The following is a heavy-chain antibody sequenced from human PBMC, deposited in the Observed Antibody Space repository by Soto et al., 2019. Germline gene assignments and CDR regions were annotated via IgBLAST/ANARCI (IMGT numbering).Heavy chain of an antibody. CDR2: ISGSGGST. J-gene: IGHJ6*02. Sequence: GGSLRLSCAASGFTFSSYAMSWVRQAPGKGLEWVSAISGSGGSTYYADSVKGRFTISRDNSKNTLYLQMNSLRAEDTAVYYCAKATDTVTMVINYYYGMDVWGQGTTVTSP. CDR1: GFTFSSYA. CDR3: AKATDTVTMVINYYYGMDV. D-gene: IGHD4-4*01. V-gene: IGHV3-23*01.